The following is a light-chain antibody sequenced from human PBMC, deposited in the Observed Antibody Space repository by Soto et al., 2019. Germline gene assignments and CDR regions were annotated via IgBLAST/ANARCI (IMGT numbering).Light chain of an antibody. CDR1: QSVASNN. V-gene: IGKV3-20*01. CDR3: QQYCSSPRT. J-gene: IGKJ1*01. CDR2: GAS. Sequence: EIVLTQSPGTLSLSPGERATLSCRASQSVASNNLAWYQQIPGQSPRILIYGASSRATGIPDRFSGSGSGTDFTLTISRLEPEDFAGYYCQQYCSSPRTFGQGTRVEIK.